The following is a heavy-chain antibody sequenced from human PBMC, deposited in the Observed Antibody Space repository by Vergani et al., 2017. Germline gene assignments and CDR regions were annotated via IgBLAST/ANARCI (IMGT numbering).Heavy chain of an antibody. CDR3: ARDDYYYDSSGNNWFDP. D-gene: IGHD3-22*01. CDR2: ISAYNGNT. CDR1: GYTFTSYG. J-gene: IGHJ5*02. V-gene: IGHV1-18*04. Sequence: QVQLVQSGAEVKTPGASVKVSCKASGYTFTSYGISWVRQAPGQGLEWMGWISAYNGNTNYAQKLQGRVTMTTDTSTSTAYMELRSLRSDDTAVYYCARDDYYYDSSGNNWFDPWGQGTLVTVSS.